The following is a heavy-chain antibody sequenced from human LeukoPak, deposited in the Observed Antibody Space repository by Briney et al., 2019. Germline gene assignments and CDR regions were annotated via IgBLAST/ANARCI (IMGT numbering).Heavy chain of an antibody. CDR2: IIYISGTA. CDR1: GGTFSSYA. J-gene: IGHJ4*02. D-gene: IGHD5-12*01. V-gene: IGHV1-69*05. Sequence: GASVKASCKASGGTFSSYAISWVRQAPGQGLEWMGGIIYISGTANYAQKFQGRVTITTEESTSTAYMELRSLRSEDTAVYYCARGTGYSGYDFLFDYWGQGTLVTVSS. CDR3: ARGTGYSGYDFLFDY.